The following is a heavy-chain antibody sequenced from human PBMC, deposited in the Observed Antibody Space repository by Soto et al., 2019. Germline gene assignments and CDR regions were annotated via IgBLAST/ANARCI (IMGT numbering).Heavy chain of an antibody. Sequence: EVQLLESGGGLVQPGGSLRLSCAASGFTFSSYAMNCVRQAPGKGLEWVSVISGSGGSTYYADSVKGRFTISRDNSKNTLYLQMNSLIAEDTAAYYCARRSSGWYFDYWGQGTLVTISS. V-gene: IGHV3-23*01. J-gene: IGHJ4*02. CDR2: ISGSGGST. CDR1: GFTFSSYA. D-gene: IGHD6-19*01. CDR3: ARRSSGWYFDY.